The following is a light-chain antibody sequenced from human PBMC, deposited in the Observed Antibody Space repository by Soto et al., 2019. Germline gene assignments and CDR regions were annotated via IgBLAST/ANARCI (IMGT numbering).Light chain of an antibody. V-gene: IGLV2-14*01. CDR1: SSDIGDYKY. CDR2: EVN. J-gene: IGLJ2*01. CDR3: SSYASSTNLI. Sequence: QSALTQPASVSGSPGQSITISCTGTSSDIGDYKYVSWYQQHPGKAPKLMIYEVNNRPSGVSNRFSGSKSGNTASLTISGLQAEDEADYYCSSYASSTNLIFGGGTQLTVL.